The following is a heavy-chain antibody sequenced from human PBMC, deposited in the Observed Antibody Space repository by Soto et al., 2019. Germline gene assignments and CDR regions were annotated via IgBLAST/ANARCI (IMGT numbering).Heavy chain of an antibody. J-gene: IGHJ6*02. Sequence: QVQLVQSAGEVKKPGASAIVSCQASGYTFRTYIIAWLRQAPRQGLEWMGWISPYNGNTNYARQFRGRVTLTTDTSTSAAYLELRNLGSDDAATYYCARYCAGNACYSRHYYAMDVWGQGTTVSVSS. CDR3: ARYCAGNACYSRHYYAMDV. V-gene: IGHV1-18*01. D-gene: IGHD2-21*02. CDR1: GYTFRTYI. CDR2: ISPYNGNT.